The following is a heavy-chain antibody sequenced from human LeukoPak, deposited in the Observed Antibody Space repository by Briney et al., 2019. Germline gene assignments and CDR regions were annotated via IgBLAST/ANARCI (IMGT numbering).Heavy chain of an antibody. J-gene: IGHJ6*03. CDR2: IRSKANNYAT. CDR1: GFTFSGSA. V-gene: IGHV3-73*01. D-gene: IGHD3-10*01. Sequence: GGSLRLSCAASGFTFSGSAMHWVRQASGKGLEWVGRIRSKANNYATAYAASVKGRFTISRDDSKNTAYLQMNSLKTEDTAVYYCTRHGRTDYYFGSGSLKGVFSYYYMDVWGKGTTVTVSS. CDR3: TRHGRTDYYFGSGSLKGVFSYYYMDV.